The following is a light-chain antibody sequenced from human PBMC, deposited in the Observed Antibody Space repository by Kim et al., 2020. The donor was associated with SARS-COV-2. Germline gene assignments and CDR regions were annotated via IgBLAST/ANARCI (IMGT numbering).Light chain of an antibody. V-gene: IGLV3-19*01. CDR2: GRN. CDR3: QSRDSGGNVV. CDR1: SLRSYY. J-gene: IGLJ2*01. Sequence: SSSLPPSPSFSVALGQTVRITCQGDSLRSYYATWYQQKPRQAPVLVMYGRNSRPSGVPDRFSGSTSGNTASLTISGAQAEDEADFYCQSRDSGGNVVFGGGTQLTVL.